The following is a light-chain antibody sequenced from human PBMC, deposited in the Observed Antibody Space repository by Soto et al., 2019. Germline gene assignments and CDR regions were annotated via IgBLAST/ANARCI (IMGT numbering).Light chain of an antibody. CDR3: QQYNDWPLS. CDR1: QSVSSN. J-gene: IGKJ3*01. CDR2: GAS. Sequence: EIVMTQSPATLSVSPGERATLSCRASQSVSSNLAWYQQKPGQAPRLFIYGASTRDTGIPARFSGSGSGTEFTLTISSLQSEDFAVYYCQQYNDWPLSFGPGTKVDIK. V-gene: IGKV3-15*01.